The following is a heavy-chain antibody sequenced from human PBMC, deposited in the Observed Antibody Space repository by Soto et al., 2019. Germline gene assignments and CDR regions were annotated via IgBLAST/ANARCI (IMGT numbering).Heavy chain of an antibody. CDR1: GGTFSSYA. CDR2: IVPIVDTS. D-gene: IGHD2-15*01. J-gene: IGHJ4*02. CDR3: VRVVATPASPDN. Sequence: QVQLVQSGAEVRQPASSVKVSCKTSGGTFSSYAISWVRQAPGQGLEWMGGIVPIVDTSTYAQKFQGRVTIPADESTSTVYMELSSLKSEDRAVYFCVRVVATPASPDNGGRGTLVPVSS. V-gene: IGHV1-69*12.